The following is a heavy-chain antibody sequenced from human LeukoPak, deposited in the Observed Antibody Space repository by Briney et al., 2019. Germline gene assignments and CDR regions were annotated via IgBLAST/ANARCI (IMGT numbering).Heavy chain of an antibody. J-gene: IGHJ4*02. CDR3: AKDKDTPATAQPQRGYFES. D-gene: IGHD2-15*01. Sequence: GSSLRLSCAASGFPFSGSGMHWVRQAPGKGLEWVAVIWYDGSHQYYADSVKGRFTISRDNSKNTLDLQMNSLRVEDTAVYFCAKDKDTPATAQPQRGYFESWGQGTLVTVSS. CDR2: IWYDGSHQ. V-gene: IGHV3-33*06. CDR1: GFPFSGSG.